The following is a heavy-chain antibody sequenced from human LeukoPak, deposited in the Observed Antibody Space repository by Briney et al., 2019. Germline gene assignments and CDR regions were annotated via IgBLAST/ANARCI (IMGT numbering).Heavy chain of an antibody. CDR1: GYTFIDYY. J-gene: IGHJ4*02. CDR2: INPRTGST. V-gene: IGHV1-2*02. CDR3: ARTHSNYFDY. Sequence: GASVKVSCKASGYTFIDYYLHWIRQAPGRSLEWMGLINPRTGSTDYAQIFQGRVTMTRDTSISTASMELKGLTSDDTAVYFCARTHSNYFDYWSQGTLVTVSS.